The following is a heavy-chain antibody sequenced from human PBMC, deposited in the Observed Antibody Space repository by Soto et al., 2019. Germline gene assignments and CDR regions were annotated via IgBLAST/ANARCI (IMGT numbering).Heavy chain of an antibody. CDR1: GGSFSGYY. J-gene: IGHJ5*02. CDR2: INHSGST. D-gene: IGHD3-10*01. V-gene: IGHV4-34*01. CDR3: ARGLGGLWFGGKNWFDP. Sequence: SETLSLTCAVYGGSFSGYYWSWIRQPPGKGLEWIGEINHSGSTNYNPSLKSRVTISVDTSKNQFSLKLSSVTAADTAVYYCARGLGGLWFGGKNWFDPWGQGTLVTVSS.